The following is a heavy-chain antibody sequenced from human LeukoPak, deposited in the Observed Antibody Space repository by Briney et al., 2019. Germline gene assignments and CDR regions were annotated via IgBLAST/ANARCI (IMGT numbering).Heavy chain of an antibody. Sequence: SETLSLTCAVYGGSFSGYYWSWIRQPPGKGLEWIGEINHSGSTNYNPSLKSRVTISVDTSKNQFSLKLSSVTAADTAVYYCARGWRYYDRSGPNALGYWGQGTLVTVSS. CDR2: INHSGST. CDR1: GGSFSGYY. J-gene: IGHJ4*02. V-gene: IGHV4-34*01. CDR3: ARGWRYYDRSGPNALGY. D-gene: IGHD3-22*01.